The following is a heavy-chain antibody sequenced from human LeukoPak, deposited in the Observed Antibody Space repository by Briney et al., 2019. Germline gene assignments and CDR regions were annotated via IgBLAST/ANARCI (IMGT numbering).Heavy chain of an antibody. J-gene: IGHJ4*02. CDR1: GFTISSCA. Sequence: GGSLRLSCAASGFTISSCAMSWVRQAPGKGLEWVSGISGSGVTTYYADSVKGRFTISGDNSKNTLYLQMNSLRAEDTAVYYCAKSRTGWGPFDYWSQGTLVTVSS. CDR2: ISGSGVTT. V-gene: IGHV3-23*01. CDR3: AKSRTGWGPFDY. D-gene: IGHD6-19*01.